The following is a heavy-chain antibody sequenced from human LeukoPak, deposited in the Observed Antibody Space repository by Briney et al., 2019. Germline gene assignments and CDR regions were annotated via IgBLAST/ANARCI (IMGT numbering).Heavy chain of an antibody. V-gene: IGHV1-8*01. CDR2: MNPNSGNT. Sequence: ASVKVSCKASGYTFTSYDINWVRQATGQGLEWMGWMNPNSGNTGYAQKFQGRVTMTRNTSISTAYMELSSLRSEDTAVYYCARSGYSTYYYYMDVWGKGTTVTVSS. CDR3: ARSGYSTYYYYMDV. CDR1: GYTFTSYD. J-gene: IGHJ6*03. D-gene: IGHD3-3*01.